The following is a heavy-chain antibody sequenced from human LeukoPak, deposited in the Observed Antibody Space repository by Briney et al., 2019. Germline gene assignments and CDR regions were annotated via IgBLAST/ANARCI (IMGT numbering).Heavy chain of an antibody. CDR1: GFTLRTYD. D-gene: IGHD3-22*01. CDR2: IWYDGSNK. CDR3: ARDSGSRDSSCYYAYYCYGREG. Sequence: GRSLRLSCAASGFTLRTYDMPTVRQAPGRGLEWVAVIWYDGSNKYYADSVKGRFTISRDNSKNTLYLQMSSLRAEDTAVYYCARDSGSRDSSCYYAYYCYGREGWVQGTTVTVSS. V-gene: IGHV3-33*01. J-gene: IGHJ6*02.